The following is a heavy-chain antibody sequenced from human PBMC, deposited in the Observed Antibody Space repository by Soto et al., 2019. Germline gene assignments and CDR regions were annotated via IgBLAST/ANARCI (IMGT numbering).Heavy chain of an antibody. V-gene: IGHV3-11*01. CDR2: ISSSSSTI. D-gene: IGHD4-17*01. CDR3: AKDRYGDYGGIDY. CDR1: GFTFSDYY. J-gene: IGHJ4*02. Sequence: PGGSLRLSCAASGFTFSDYYMNWVRQAPGKGLEWASYISSSSSTIFYTDSVKGRFTVSRDNAKNSLYLQMNSLRAEDTAVYYCAKDRYGDYGGIDYWGQGTMVTVSS.